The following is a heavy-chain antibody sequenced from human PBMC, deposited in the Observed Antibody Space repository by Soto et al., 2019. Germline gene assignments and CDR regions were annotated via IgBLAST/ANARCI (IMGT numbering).Heavy chain of an antibody. V-gene: IGHV3-33*01. D-gene: IGHD3-10*01. Sequence: SLRLSCAASGFTFSSYGMHWVRQAPGKGLEWVAVIWYDGSNKYYADSVKGRFTISRDNSKNTLYLQMNSLRAEDTAVYYCAREGRVRETYYYGMDVWGQGT. CDR1: GFTFSSYG. CDR2: IWYDGSNK. J-gene: IGHJ6*02. CDR3: AREGRVRETYYYGMDV.